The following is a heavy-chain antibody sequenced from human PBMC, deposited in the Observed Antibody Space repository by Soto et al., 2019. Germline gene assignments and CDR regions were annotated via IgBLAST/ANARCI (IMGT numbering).Heavy chain of an antibody. CDR2: MNPNSGNT. Sequence: QVQLVQSGAEVKKPGASVKVSCKASGYTFTSYDINLVRQATGQGLEWMGWMNPNSGNTGYAQKFQGRVTMTRNTSISTAYMELSSLRYEDTAVYYCARGNAIAARAGFGSWGQGTLVTVSS. CDR1: GYTFTSYD. CDR3: ARGNAIAARAGFGS. V-gene: IGHV1-8*01. J-gene: IGHJ4*02. D-gene: IGHD6-6*01.